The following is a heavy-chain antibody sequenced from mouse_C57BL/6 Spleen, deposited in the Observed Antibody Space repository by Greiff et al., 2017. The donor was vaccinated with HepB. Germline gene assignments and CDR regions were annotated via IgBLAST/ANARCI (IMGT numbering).Heavy chain of an antibody. J-gene: IGHJ3*01. CDR2: INPGSGGT. CDR1: GYAFTNYL. V-gene: IGHV1-54*01. D-gene: IGHD1-1*01. CDR3: ARDGSSSWFAY. Sequence: VQLQESGAELVRPGTSVKVSCKASGYAFTNYLIEWVKQRPGQGLEWIGVINPGSGGTNYNEKFKGKATLTADKSSSTAYMQLSSLTSEDSAVYFCARDGSSSWFAYWGQGTLVTVSA.